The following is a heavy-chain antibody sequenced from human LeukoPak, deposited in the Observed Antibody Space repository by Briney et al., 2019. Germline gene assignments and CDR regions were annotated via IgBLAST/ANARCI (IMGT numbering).Heavy chain of an antibody. V-gene: IGHV4-59*01. CDR1: GGSISSYY. Sequence: SETLSLTCTVSGGSISSYYWSWIRQPPGKGLEWIGYIYYSGSTNYNPSLKSRVTISVDTSKNQFSLKLSSVTAADTGVYYCARSLKIAGADYYFDYGGQGTRVTVSS. CDR3: ARSLKIAGADYYFDY. D-gene: IGHD6-19*01. J-gene: IGHJ4*02. CDR2: IYYSGST.